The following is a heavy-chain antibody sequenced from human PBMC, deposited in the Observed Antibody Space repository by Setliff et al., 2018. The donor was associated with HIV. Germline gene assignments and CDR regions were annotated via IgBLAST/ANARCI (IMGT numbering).Heavy chain of an antibody. CDR2: TYYSGYT. CDR1: GASISSGDYY. D-gene: IGHD3-22*01. CDR3: ARASSGYLIVHY. V-gene: IGHV4-30-4*01. J-gene: IGHJ4*02. Sequence: SETLSLTCNVSGASISSGDYYWSWIRQPPGKGLEWIGYTYYSGYTQYNPSLKSRVTISVDTSKNQFSLKLRSVSAADTAVYYCARASSGYLIVHYWGQGTLVTVSS.